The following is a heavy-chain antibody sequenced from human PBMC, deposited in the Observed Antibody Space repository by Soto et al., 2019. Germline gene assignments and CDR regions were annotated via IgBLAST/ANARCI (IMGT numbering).Heavy chain of an antibody. CDR3: ARDYLSGDPREASDS. Sequence: EVQLVESGGGLVKPGESLRLSCTASGFNFGAFSLSWVRQSPGKGLEWVSSIDPTSTEIHYADSVEGRFSVYRDSTKNSLYLQMISLRFEDTGVYYCARDYLSGDPREASDSWGQGTLVTVSS. D-gene: IGHD2-21*01. J-gene: IGHJ5*02. V-gene: IGHV3-21*01. CDR1: GFNFGAFS. CDR2: IDPTSTEI.